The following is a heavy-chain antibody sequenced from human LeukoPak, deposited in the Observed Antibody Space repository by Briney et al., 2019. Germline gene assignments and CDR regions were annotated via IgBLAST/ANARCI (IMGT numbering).Heavy chain of an antibody. D-gene: IGHD5-18*01. J-gene: IGHJ4*02. CDR1: GGSISHFY. CDR3: ARDAGGYSYGNFDY. Sequence: SETLSLTCAVSGGSISHFYWSWIRQAPGKGLEWIAYIYESGSTNYNPSLKSRVTISVDTSKKQFSLKLNSVTTADTAVYYCARDAGGYSYGNFDYWGQGTLVIVSS. V-gene: IGHV4-59*01. CDR2: IYESGST.